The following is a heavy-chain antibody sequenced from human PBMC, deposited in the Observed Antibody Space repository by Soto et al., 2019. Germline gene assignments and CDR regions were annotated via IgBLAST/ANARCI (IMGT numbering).Heavy chain of an antibody. CDR2: ISAYNGNT. CDR3: ARKDPNSGWFNFDY. Sequence: ASLKVSCKASGYTFTSYGISWVRQAPGQGLEWMGWISAYNGNTNYAQKLQGRVTMTTDTSTSTAYMELRSLRSDDTAVYYCARKDPNSGWFNFDYWGRGTLVTVSS. J-gene: IGHJ4*02. D-gene: IGHD6-19*01. V-gene: IGHV1-18*01. CDR1: GYTFTSYG.